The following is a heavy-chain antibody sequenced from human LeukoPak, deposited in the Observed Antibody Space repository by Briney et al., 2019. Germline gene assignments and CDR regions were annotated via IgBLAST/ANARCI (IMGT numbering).Heavy chain of an antibody. Sequence: GGSLRLSCAASGFTFSSHGMHWVRQALGKGLEWVAVISYDGSYKYYADSVKGRFTISRDNSKNTLYLQMNNLRPEDTAVYYCAKDASIASRASPDYWGQGAQVTVSS. D-gene: IGHD6-6*01. V-gene: IGHV3-30*18. CDR1: GFTFSSHG. CDR3: AKDASIASRASPDY. CDR2: ISYDGSYK. J-gene: IGHJ4*02.